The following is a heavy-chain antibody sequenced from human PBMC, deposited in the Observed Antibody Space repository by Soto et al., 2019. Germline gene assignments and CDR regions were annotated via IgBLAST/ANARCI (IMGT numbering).Heavy chain of an antibody. Sequence: XVKVSGKASGFTFTSSAMQWVRQARGQRLEWIGWICVVSGNTNYAQKFQERVTITRDMSTSTAYMELSSLRAEDTAVYYCARDGTIFGVAGDAFDIWGQGTMVTV. D-gene: IGHD3-3*01. V-gene: IGHV1-58*02. CDR1: GFTFTSSA. CDR2: ICVVSGNT. CDR3: ARDGTIFGVAGDAFDI. J-gene: IGHJ3*02.